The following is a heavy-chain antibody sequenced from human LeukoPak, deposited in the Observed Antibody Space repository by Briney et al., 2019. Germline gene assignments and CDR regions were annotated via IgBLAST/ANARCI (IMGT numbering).Heavy chain of an antibody. J-gene: IGHJ4*02. CDR2: ISSSSSTI. Sequence: GGSLRLSCAASGFTFSSYSMNWVRQAPGKGLEWVSYISSSSSTIYYADSVKGRFTISRDNAKNSLYLQMNSLRAEDTAVYYCARVGYSGSYWERLPFDYWGQGTLVTVSS. CDR3: ARVGYSGSYWERLPFDY. V-gene: IGHV3-48*04. CDR1: GFTFSSYS. D-gene: IGHD1-26*01.